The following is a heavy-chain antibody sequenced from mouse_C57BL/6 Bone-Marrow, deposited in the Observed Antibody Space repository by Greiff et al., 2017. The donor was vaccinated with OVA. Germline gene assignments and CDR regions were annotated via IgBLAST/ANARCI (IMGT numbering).Heavy chain of an antibody. CDR2: ISSGGSYT. CDR3: ATYYVYGATIYAMDY. D-gene: IGHD2-14*01. V-gene: IGHV5-6*01. J-gene: IGHJ4*01. Sequence: VQLVESGGDLVKPGGSLKLSCAASGFTFSSYGMSWVRQTPDKRLEWVATISSGGSYTYYPHSVKGRFTISRDNATNTLYLQMSSLKSEDTAMYYCATYYVYGATIYAMDYWGQGTSVTVSS. CDR1: GFTFSSYG.